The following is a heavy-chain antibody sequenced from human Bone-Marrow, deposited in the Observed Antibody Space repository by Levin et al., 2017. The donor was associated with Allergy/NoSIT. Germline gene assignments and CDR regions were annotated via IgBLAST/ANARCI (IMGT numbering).Heavy chain of an antibody. J-gene: IGHJ3*02. V-gene: IGHV1-18*01. CDR2: ISAHNGNT. CDR3: ARDLRWLSYVQGMAFDI. CDR1: GYTFSNYG. D-gene: IGHD3-10*02. Sequence: GESLKISCRVSGYTFSNYGISWVRQAPGQGLEWMGWISAHNGNTEYAQKLQDRVFMTTDTSTNTAYMEMRSLRSDDTAVYYCARDLRWLSYVQGMAFDIWGQGTVVTVS.